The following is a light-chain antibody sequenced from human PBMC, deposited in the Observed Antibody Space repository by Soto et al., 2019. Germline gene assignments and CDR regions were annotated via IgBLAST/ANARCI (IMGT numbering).Light chain of an antibody. Sequence: DIQMTQSPSTLSGSVGDRVTITCRASQTISSWLAWYQQKPGKAPTLLIYKASTLKSGVPSRFSGSGSGTEFTLTICSVQRDDLSTYYCQHYNRYSDAFGNGTKVELK. CDR3: QHYNRYSDA. J-gene: IGKJ1*01. CDR1: QTISSW. CDR2: KAS. V-gene: IGKV1-5*03.